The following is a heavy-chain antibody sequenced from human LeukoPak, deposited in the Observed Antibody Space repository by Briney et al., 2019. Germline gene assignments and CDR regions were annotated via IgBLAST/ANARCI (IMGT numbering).Heavy chain of an antibody. CDR1: GFTFSSYS. J-gene: IGHJ4*02. Sequence: PGGSLRLSCAASGFTFSSYSMNWVRQAPGKGLEWVSSISSGGTYTYYADSMQGRFTISRDNAKNSLFLQMSSLRAEDTAVYYCARGRSDPAKPHPIDYWGQGTLVTASS. CDR3: ARGRSDPAKPHPIDY. CDR2: ISSGGTYT. V-gene: IGHV3-21*01.